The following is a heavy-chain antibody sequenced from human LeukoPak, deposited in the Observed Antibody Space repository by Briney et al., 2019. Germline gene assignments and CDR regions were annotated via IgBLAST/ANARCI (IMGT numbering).Heavy chain of an antibody. Sequence: PGGSLRLSCAASGFTFSSYEMNWVRQAPGKGLEWVSYISSSGSTIYYADSVKGRFTISRDNAKNSLYLQMNSLRAEDTAVYYCARDGVGGVLDYWGQGTLVTVSS. D-gene: IGHD2-8*02. J-gene: IGHJ4*02. V-gene: IGHV3-48*03. CDR2: ISSSGSTI. CDR3: ARDGVGGVLDY. CDR1: GFTFSSYE.